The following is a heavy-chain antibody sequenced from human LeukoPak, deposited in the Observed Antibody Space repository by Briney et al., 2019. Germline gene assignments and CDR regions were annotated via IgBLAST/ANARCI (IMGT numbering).Heavy chain of an antibody. D-gene: IGHD4-17*01. CDR1: GFTFSIYA. CDR2: ISGSRGST. V-gene: IGHV3-23*01. Sequence: GGSLRLSCAASGFTFSIYAMSWVRQAPGKGLEWVSAISGSRGSTYYADSVKGRFTISRDNSKNTLCLQMNSLRAEDTAVYYCAKEIWPTVTTPGHTHFDYWGQGTLVTVSS. CDR3: AKEIWPTVTTPGHTHFDY. J-gene: IGHJ4*02.